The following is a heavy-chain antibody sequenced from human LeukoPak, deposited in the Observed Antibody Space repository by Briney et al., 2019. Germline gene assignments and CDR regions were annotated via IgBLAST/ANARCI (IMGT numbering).Heavy chain of an antibody. CDR1: GGSISSSSYY. V-gene: IGHV4-39*01. D-gene: IGHD6-6*01. CDR3: ARLRGSSSSVFDY. J-gene: IGHJ4*02. Sequence: SETLSLTCTVPGGSISSSSYYWGWIRQPPGKGLEWIGSIYYSGSTYYNPSLKSRVTISVDTSKNQFSLKLSSVTAADTAVYYCARLRGSSSSVFDYWGQGTLVTVSS. CDR2: IYYSGST.